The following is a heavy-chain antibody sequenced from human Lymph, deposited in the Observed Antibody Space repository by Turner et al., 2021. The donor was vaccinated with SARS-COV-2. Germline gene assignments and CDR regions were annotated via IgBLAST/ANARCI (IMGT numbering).Heavy chain of an antibody. V-gene: IGHV1-69*10. CDR1: GGTFSSYA. Sequence: QVQLVQSGAEVKKPGSSVKVSCKASGGTFSSYAITWVRQAPGQGLGWMGGIIPILAIANYAQKFQGRVTITADKSTSTAYMGLSSLRSEDTAVYYCARDSPYCSSTSCYDPWGQGTLVTVSS. CDR2: IIPILAIA. D-gene: IGHD2-2*01. J-gene: IGHJ5*02. CDR3: ARDSPYCSSTSCYDP.